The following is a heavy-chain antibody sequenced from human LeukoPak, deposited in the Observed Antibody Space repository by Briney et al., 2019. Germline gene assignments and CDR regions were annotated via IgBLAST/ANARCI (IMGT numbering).Heavy chain of an antibody. CDR2: ITSSSDYI. D-gene: IGHD6-13*01. CDR1: GFTFSSHK. CDR3: AKDGLPYSSSWSDY. J-gene: IGHJ4*02. Sequence: GGSLRLSCAASGFTFSSHKMNWVRQAPGKGLEWVSSITSSSDYIYYADSVMGRFTISRDNSKNTLYLQMNSLRAEDTAVYYCAKDGLPYSSSWSDYWGQGTLVTVSS. V-gene: IGHV3-21*04.